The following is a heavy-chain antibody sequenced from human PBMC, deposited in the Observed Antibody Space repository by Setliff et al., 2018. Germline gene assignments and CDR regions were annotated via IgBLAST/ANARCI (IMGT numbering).Heavy chain of an antibody. Sequence: LRLSCAASGFTFSTYSMHWVRQAPGKGLEWVSSISDSSFHIYYRDSVKGRFTISRDNAKNSLYLQMDSLRPEDTAVYYCAKDRLFPRYWGLGTLVTVSS. D-gene: IGHD2-21*01. CDR2: ISDSSFHI. J-gene: IGHJ4*02. CDR3: AKDRLFPRY. CDR1: GFTFSTYS. V-gene: IGHV3-21*04.